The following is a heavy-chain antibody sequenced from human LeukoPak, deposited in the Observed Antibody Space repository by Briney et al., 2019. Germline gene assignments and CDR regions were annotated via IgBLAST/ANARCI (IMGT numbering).Heavy chain of an antibody. Sequence: ASVKVSCKASGYTFTSYGISWVRQAPGQGLEWMGWISAYNGNTNYAQKLQGRVTMTTDTSTSTAHMELRSLRSDDTAVYYCARDRESYDSSGYTDYWGQGALVTVSS. CDR2: ISAYNGNT. CDR1: GYTFTSYG. J-gene: IGHJ4*02. D-gene: IGHD3-22*01. V-gene: IGHV1-18*01. CDR3: ARDRESYDSSGYTDY.